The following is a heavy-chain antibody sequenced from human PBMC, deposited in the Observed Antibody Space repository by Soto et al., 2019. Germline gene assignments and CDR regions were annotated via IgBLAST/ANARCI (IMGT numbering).Heavy chain of an antibody. V-gene: IGHV3-30*18. CDR2: ISFDGINK. CDR3: AKHMSGDPNDTFDI. D-gene: IGHD3-10*02. CDR1: GFTFSNYG. Sequence: PGGSLRLSCAASGFTFSNYGMHWVRQAPGKGLEWVAVISFDGINKYYADPVKGRFTISRDNSKNALYLQMNSLRAEDTAFYYWAKHMSGDPNDTFDIWGQGTMGTVS. J-gene: IGHJ3*02.